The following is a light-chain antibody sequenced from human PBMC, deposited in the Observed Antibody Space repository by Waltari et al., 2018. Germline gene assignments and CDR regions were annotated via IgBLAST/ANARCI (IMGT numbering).Light chain of an antibody. J-gene: IGKJ2*01. CDR1: QRISSY. V-gene: IGKV1-39*01. CDR2: ATS. CDR3: QQSYTAPHT. Sequence: DVQMTQSPSSLSASVGEKVTITCRASQRISSYLNWYQQKPGKAPKLLISATSRLESGVPSRFSGSESGTDFRLTINSLQPEDFATYFCQQSYTAPHTFGQGT.